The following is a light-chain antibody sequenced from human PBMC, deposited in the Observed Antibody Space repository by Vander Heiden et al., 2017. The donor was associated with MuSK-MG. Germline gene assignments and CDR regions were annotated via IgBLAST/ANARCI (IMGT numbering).Light chain of an antibody. J-gene: IGKJ5*01. CDR2: GAS. CDR1: QSVSSN. CDR3: QHDYNRPPIT. V-gene: IGKV3-15*01. Sequence: IVLTQSPATLSVSPGERVTLSCRPSQSVSSNLAWYQQRAGQAPRLLIYGASTSATGIPARFSGSGCWTEFTLTISSRQSEDFAVYYCQHDYNRPPITFGQGTRMEIK.